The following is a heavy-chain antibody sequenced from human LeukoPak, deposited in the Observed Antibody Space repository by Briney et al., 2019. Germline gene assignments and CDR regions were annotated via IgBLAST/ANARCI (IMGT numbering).Heavy chain of an antibody. CDR3: PRVDRPPFYRDL. CDR2: VMPLFNTP. Sequence: ASVKVSCKAAGDTFNNYIITWVRQAPGQGLEGRGGVMPLFNTPNYAQKFQGRITIITDASTHTPYIELKTLRSADTAVYSCPRVDRPPFYRDLWGKGPTVSVPS. J-gene: IGHJ6*03. CDR1: GDTFNNYI. V-gene: IGHV1-69*05.